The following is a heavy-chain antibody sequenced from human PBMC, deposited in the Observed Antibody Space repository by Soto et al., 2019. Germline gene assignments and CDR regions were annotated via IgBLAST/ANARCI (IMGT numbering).Heavy chain of an antibody. Sequence: QVQLQQWVAGLLKPSETLSLTCAVYGGSFSGYYWSWIRQPPGKGLEWIGEINHSGSTNYNPSLKSRVTISVDTSKNQFSLKLSSVTAADTAVYYCARTQWLVPRFDYWGQGTLVTVSS. D-gene: IGHD6-19*01. J-gene: IGHJ4*02. CDR1: GGSFSGYY. CDR3: ARTQWLVPRFDY. CDR2: INHSGST. V-gene: IGHV4-34*01.